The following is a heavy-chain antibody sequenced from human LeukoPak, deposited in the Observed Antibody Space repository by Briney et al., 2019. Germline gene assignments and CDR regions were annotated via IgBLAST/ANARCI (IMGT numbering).Heavy chain of an antibody. D-gene: IGHD2-15*01. CDR3: ARGDIVVVVAAAFDY. CDR2: ISTDGSST. V-gene: IGHV3-74*01. CDR1: GFTFSSYW. J-gene: IGHJ4*02. Sequence: GGSLRLSCAASGFTFSSYWMHWVRQAPGKGLVWVSRISTDGSSTTYADSVKGRFTISRDNAKDTLYLQMNSLRAEDTAVYYCARGDIVVVVAAAFDYWGQGTLVTVSS.